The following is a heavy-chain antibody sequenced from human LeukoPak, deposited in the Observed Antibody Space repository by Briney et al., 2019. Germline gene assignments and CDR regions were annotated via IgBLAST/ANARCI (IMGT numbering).Heavy chain of an antibody. J-gene: IGHJ4*02. CDR1: GYTFTSYG. CDR2: ISAYNGNT. Sequence: ASVKVSCKASGYTFTSYGISWVRQAPGQGLEWMGWISAYNGNTNYAQKFQGRVTMTRNTSISTAYMELSSLRSEDTAVYYCARGGVAVAGPFDYWGQGTLVTVSS. D-gene: IGHD6-19*01. V-gene: IGHV1-18*01. CDR3: ARGGVAVAGPFDY.